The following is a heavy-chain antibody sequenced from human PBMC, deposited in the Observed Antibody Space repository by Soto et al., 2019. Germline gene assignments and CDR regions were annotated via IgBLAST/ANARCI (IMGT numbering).Heavy chain of an antibody. V-gene: IGHV2-5*02. CDR2: IYWDDDK. J-gene: IGHJ4*02. D-gene: IGHD3-3*01. Sequence: QITLNESGPTVVRPTETLTLTCRFSGFSLTTSGVGVGWIRQSPGKAPEWLALIYWDDDKRYSASLKRRLTITKDLSKDQVVLTVSDLEPTDTATYYCAQLVLRTVFGMVTTTAIYFDFWGQGAPVAVSS. CDR3: AQLVLRTVFGMVTTTAIYFDF. CDR1: GFSLTTSGVG.